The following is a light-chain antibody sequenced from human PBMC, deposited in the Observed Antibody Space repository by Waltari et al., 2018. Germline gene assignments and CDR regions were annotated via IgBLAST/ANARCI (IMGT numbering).Light chain of an antibody. CDR3: QQYENSPLT. CDR1: QNITNNS. CDR2: DSS. V-gene: IGKV3-20*01. Sequence: EVILTQSPDPLSLSPGARPTPACRASQNITNNSLAWYQQKPGLAPRLLIYDSSSRATGVPDRFSGSGSGTDFTLTIGRLEPEDYAVYYCQQYENSPLTFGGGTQVETK. J-gene: IGKJ4*01.